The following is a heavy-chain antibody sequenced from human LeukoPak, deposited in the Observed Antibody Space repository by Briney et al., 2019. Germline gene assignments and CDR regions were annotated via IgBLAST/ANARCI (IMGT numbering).Heavy chain of an antibody. CDR3: ARLVVPAAMGFLYGDWYFDL. CDR2: IYHRGST. Sequence: PSQTLSLPSSVYGGPIRKSIYLWGCLRTPREREMEWWGSIYHRGSTYYNPSLKSRVTISVGTSKNQFSLKLSSVTAADTAVYYCARLVVPAAMGFLYGDWYFDLWGRGTLVTVSS. CDR1: GGPIRKSIYL. V-gene: IGHV4-39*07. D-gene: IGHD2-2*01. J-gene: IGHJ2*01.